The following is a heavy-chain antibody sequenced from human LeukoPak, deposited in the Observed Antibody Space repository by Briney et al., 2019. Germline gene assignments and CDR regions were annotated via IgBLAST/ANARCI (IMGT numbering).Heavy chain of an antibody. D-gene: IGHD3-22*01. CDR2: ISGSGGST. Sequence: PGGSLRPSCAASGFTVSSYAMSCVRHAPGEGLEWVSAISGSGGSTYYADSVKGRFTMSRDNTKNPLYLPMKRLRAEDTAVYYCATRSTTNCYDRSTPTDYLGQGTLVTGSS. CDR1: GFTVSSYA. J-gene: IGHJ4*02. CDR3: ATRSTTNCYDRSTPTDY. V-gene: IGHV3-23*01.